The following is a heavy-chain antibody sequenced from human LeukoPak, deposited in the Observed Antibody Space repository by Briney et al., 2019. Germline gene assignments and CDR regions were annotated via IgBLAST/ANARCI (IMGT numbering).Heavy chain of an antibody. CDR2: ISYDGSNK. CDR1: GFTVSSNY. D-gene: IGHD3-22*01. CDR3: AKKGGDTYYYDAEAFAEYFQH. Sequence: PGGSLRLSCAASGFTVSSNYMSWVRQAPGKGLEWVAVISYDGSNKYYADSVKGRFTISRDNSKNTLYLQMNSLRAEDTAVYYCAKKGGDTYYYDAEAFAEYFQHWGQGTLVTVSS. V-gene: IGHV3-30*18. J-gene: IGHJ1*01.